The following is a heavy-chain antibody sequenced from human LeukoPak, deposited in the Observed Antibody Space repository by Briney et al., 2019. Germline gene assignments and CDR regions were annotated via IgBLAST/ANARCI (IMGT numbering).Heavy chain of an antibody. Sequence: SETLSLTCTVSGGSVNTYYWSWIRRPPGKGLEWIGFIYSSGRVSYNPSLKSRVTISVDTSKNQFSLKLTSMTEADTAMYFCAKGRGPLSYFDPWGQGTLVTVSS. D-gene: IGHD1-26*01. CDR2: IYSSGRV. CDR1: GGSVNTYY. J-gene: IGHJ5*02. V-gene: IGHV4-59*02. CDR3: AKGRGPLSYFDP.